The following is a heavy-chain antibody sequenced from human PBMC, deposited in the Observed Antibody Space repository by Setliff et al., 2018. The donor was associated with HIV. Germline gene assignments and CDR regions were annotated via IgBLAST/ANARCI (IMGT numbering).Heavy chain of an antibody. CDR3: ASGYSSSSPRRDY. D-gene: IGHD6-6*01. CDR1: GFTFSSYE. Sequence: GGSLRLSCAASGFTFSSYEMNWVRQAPGKGLEWVSGISDSGGSTYYADSVKGRFTISRDNSKNTLNLQMNSLRAEDTAVYYCASGYSSSSPRRDYWGQGTLVTVSS. J-gene: IGHJ4*02. CDR2: ISDSGGST. V-gene: IGHV3-23*01.